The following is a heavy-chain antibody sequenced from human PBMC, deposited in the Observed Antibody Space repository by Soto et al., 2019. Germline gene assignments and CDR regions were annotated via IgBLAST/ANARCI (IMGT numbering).Heavy chain of an antibody. Sequence: SETLSLTCTVSGDSISSGNKYWSWIRHPPGKGLEWIGYIFSSGNTYYNPSLKSRLTMSLDASQNQFSLKLNSLTDADTAVYFCARVPSPFDYYYAMDVWGQGPTMTV. CDR3: ARVPSPFDYYYAMDV. V-gene: IGHV4-30-4*01. J-gene: IGHJ6*02. CDR1: GDSISSGNKY. D-gene: IGHD3-16*01. CDR2: IFSSGNT.